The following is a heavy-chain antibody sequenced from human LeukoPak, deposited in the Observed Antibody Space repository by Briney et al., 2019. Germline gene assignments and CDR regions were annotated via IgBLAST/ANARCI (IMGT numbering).Heavy chain of an antibody. D-gene: IGHD2-15*01. J-gene: IGHJ5*02. CDR2: INHSGST. Sequence: SETLSLTCAVYGGSFSGYYWSWIRQPPGNGLEWIGEINHSGSTNYNPSLKSRVTISVDTSKNQFSLKLSSVTAADTAVYYCASLHGIALFDPWGQGTLVTVSS. CDR1: GGSFSGYY. V-gene: IGHV4-34*01. CDR3: ASLHGIALFDP.